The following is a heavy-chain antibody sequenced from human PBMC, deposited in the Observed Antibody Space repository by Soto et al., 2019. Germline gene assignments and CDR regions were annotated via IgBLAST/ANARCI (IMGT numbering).Heavy chain of an antibody. J-gene: IGHJ4*02. CDR1: GCSISSYY. CDR3: ARRYVASFDY. Sequence: TSETLSLTCTVSGCSISSYYWSWIRQPPGKGLEWIGYIYYSGSTNYNPSLKSRVTISVDTSKNQFSLKLSSVTASDMAMYYCARRYVASFDYWGQGTLVTVSS. CDR2: IYYSGST. D-gene: IGHD3-16*01. V-gene: IGHV4-59*01.